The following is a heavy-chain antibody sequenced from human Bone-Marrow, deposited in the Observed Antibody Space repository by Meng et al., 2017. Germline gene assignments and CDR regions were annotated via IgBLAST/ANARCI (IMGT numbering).Heavy chain of an antibody. Sequence: GGSLRLSCAASGFTFSSYGMHWVRQAPGKGLEGVAVIWYDGSNKYYADSVKGRFTISRDNSKNTLYLKMNSLRAEDTAVYYCAKAMANYYYYGMDVWGQGTTVTVSS. CDR3: AKAMANYYYYGMDV. CDR1: GFTFSSYG. D-gene: IGHD3-10*01. J-gene: IGHJ6*02. CDR2: IWYDGSNK. V-gene: IGHV3-33*06.